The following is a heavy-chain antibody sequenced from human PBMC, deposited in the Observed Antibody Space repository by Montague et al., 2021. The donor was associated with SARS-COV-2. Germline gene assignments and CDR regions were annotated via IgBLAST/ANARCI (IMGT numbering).Heavy chain of an antibody. J-gene: IGHJ4*02. Sequence: SLRLSCAASGFTFSSYWMSWVRQAPGKGLEWVANIKQDGSEKYYVDSVKGRFTISRDNAKNSLYLQMNSLRAEDTAVYYCARSRHYYDFWSGYYDYWGQGTLVTVSS. CDR1: GFTFSSYW. D-gene: IGHD3-3*01. CDR2: IKQDGSEK. V-gene: IGHV3-7*05. CDR3: ARSRHYYDFWSGYYDY.